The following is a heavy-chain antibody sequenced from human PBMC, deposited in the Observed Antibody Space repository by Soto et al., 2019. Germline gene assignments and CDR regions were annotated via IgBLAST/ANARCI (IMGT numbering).Heavy chain of an antibody. CDR2: IYNGGGT. J-gene: IGHJ4*02. V-gene: IGHV3-53*01. Sequence: GGALRLSCAASGFTVSGNYMSWVRQAPGKGLEWVSVIYNGGGTYYADSVKGRFTISRDNSKNTLYLQMNSLRAEDTAVYYCASTRGSSYDYWGQGTLVTVSS. D-gene: IGHD6-6*01. CDR3: ASTRGSSYDY. CDR1: GFTVSGNY.